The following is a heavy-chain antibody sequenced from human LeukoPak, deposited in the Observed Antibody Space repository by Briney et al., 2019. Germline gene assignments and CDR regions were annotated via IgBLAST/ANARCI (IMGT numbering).Heavy chain of an antibody. CDR1: GFSFSSYW. V-gene: IGHV3-7*01. CDR2: IKQDESER. CDR3: ARDLYRIVVVPHYFDY. Sequence: GGSLRLSCEGSGFSFSSYWMTWVRQSPGKGPEWVANIKQDESERYTVDSVKGRFTISRDNAKNSLYLQLNSLRAEDTAVYYCARDLYRIVVVPHYFDYWGQGTLVTVSS. D-gene: IGHD3-22*01. J-gene: IGHJ4*02.